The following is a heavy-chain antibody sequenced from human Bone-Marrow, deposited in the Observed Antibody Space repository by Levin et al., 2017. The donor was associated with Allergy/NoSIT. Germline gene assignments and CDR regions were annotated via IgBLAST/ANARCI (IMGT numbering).Heavy chain of an antibody. V-gene: IGHV3-30*04. CDR3: ARDGPGYYYGMDV. J-gene: IGHJ6*02. CDR2: ISYDGNTK. CDR1: GFSFNTYN. D-gene: IGHD1-1*01. Sequence: GESLKISCAVSGFSFNTYNIHWVRQAPGKGLEWVALISYDGNTKDYADSVKGRFTISRDSSKDTLYLQMNNLRAGDTAVYYCARDGPGYYYGMDVWGHGTTVTVSS.